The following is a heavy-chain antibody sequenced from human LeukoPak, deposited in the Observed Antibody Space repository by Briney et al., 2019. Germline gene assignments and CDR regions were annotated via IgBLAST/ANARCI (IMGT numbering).Heavy chain of an antibody. J-gene: IGHJ4*02. CDR1: GFTFNKYT. CDR3: AKDRVPDGIWSLDY. D-gene: IGHD2-15*01. V-gene: IGHV3-23*01. Sequence: GGSLRLSCAASGFTFNKYTMNWVRQAPGKGLEWVSGIPAGGGNTFYADSVKGRFTISRDNSRNTVFLQMNSLRVEDTAVYYCAKDRVPDGIWSLDYWGQGSLVTVSS. CDR2: IPAGGGNT.